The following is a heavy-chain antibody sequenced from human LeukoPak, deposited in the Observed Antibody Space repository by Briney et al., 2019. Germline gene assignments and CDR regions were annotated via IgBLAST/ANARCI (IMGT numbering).Heavy chain of an antibody. Sequence: PGGSLRPSCAASGFTFDDYAMHWVRHAPGKGLEWVSGISWNSGSIGYADSVKGRFTISRDNAKNSLYLQMNSLRAEDTALYHCARGGSSGYYYTWFDPWGQGTLVTVSS. V-gene: IGHV3-9*01. CDR1: GFTFDDYA. CDR2: ISWNSGSI. D-gene: IGHD3-22*01. CDR3: ARGGSSGYYYTWFDP. J-gene: IGHJ5*02.